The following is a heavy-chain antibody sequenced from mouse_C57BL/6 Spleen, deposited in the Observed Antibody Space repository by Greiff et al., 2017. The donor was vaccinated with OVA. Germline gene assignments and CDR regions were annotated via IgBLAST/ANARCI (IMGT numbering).Heavy chain of an antibody. J-gene: IGHJ4*01. Sequence: VHLVESGPGLVQPSQSLSITCTVSGFSLTSYGVHWVRQSPGKGLEWLGVIWRGGSTDYNAAFMSRLSITKDNSKSQVFFKMNRLQADDTAIYYCNRYYYAMDYWGQGTSVTVSS. V-gene: IGHV2-5*01. CDR1: GFSLTSYG. CDR3: NRYYYAMDY. CDR2: IWRGGST.